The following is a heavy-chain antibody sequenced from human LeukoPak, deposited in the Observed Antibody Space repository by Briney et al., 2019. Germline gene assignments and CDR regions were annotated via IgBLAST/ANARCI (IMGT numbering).Heavy chain of an antibody. V-gene: IGHV4-31*03. J-gene: IGHJ5*02. CDR2: IYYSGST. D-gene: IGHD3-9*01. Sequence: ASETLSLTCTVSGGSISSGGYYWSWIRQHPGKGLEWIGYIYYSGSTYYNPSLKSRVTISVDTSKNQFSLKLSSVTAADTAVYYCARDYYDILTGYRFDPWGQGTLVTVSS. CDR1: GGSISSGGYY. CDR3: ARDYYDILTGYRFDP.